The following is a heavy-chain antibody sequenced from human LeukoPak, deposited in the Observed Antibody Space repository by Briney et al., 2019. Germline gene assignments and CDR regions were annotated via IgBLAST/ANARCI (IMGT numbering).Heavy chain of an antibody. Sequence: PGGSLRLSCAASGVTFSSYWMHWVRQAPGKGLVWVSRINSDGSYTSYADSVKGRFTISRDNAKNTLFLQMNSLRAEDTAVYYCARGSDYYDSSGYYYVDYWGQGTLVTVSS. D-gene: IGHD3-22*01. J-gene: IGHJ4*02. V-gene: IGHV3-74*01. CDR3: ARGSDYYDSSGYYYVDY. CDR2: INSDGSYT. CDR1: GVTFSSYW.